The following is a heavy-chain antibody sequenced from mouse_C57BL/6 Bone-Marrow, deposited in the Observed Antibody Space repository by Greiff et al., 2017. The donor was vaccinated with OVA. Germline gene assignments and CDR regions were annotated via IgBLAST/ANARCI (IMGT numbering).Heavy chain of an antibody. V-gene: IGHV5-9*01. CDR2: ISGGGGNT. Sequence: EVKLVESGGGLVKPGGSLKLSCAASGFTFSSYTMSWVRQTPEKRLEWVATISGGGGNTYYPDSVTGRFTISRDNAKNTLYLQMSSLRSEDTALYYCARHFTTEYYFDYWGQGTTLTVSS. CDR3: ARHFTTEYYFDY. J-gene: IGHJ2*01. D-gene: IGHD1-1*01. CDR1: GFTFSSYT.